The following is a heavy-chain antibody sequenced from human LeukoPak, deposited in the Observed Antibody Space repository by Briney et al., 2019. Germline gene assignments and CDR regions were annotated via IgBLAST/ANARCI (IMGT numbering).Heavy chain of an antibody. CDR1: GGSFSGYY. CDR2: INHSGST. CDR3: ARGSSSWEKYDAFDI. V-gene: IGHV4-34*01. Sequence: SETLSLTCAVYGGSFSGYYWSWIRQPPGKGLEWIGEINHSGSTNSNPSLKSRVTISVDTSKNQFSLKLSSVTAADTAVYYCARGSSSWEKYDAFDIWGQGTMVTVSS. J-gene: IGHJ3*02. D-gene: IGHD6-13*01.